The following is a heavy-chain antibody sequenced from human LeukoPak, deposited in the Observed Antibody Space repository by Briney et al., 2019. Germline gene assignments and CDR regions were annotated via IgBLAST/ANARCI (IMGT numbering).Heavy chain of an antibody. J-gene: IGHJ3*02. Sequence: GGSLRLSCAASGFTFSDHYMDWVRQAPGKGLEWVSSISSSSSYIYYADSVKGRFTISRDNAKNSLYLQMNSLRAEDTAVYYCASSYYDILTGYDAFDIWGQGTMVTVSS. CDR3: ASSYYDILTGYDAFDI. V-gene: IGHV3-21*01. D-gene: IGHD3-9*01. CDR2: ISSSSSYI. CDR1: GFTFSDHY.